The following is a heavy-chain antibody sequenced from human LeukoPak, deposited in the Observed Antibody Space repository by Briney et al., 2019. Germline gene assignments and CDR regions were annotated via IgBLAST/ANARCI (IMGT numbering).Heavy chain of an antibody. CDR2: IIPIFGTA. CDR1: GGTFSSYA. J-gene: IGHJ3*02. Sequence: EASVKISCKASGGTFSSYAISWVRQPPGQGLEWMGGIIPIFGTANYAQKFQGRVTITTDESTSTAYMELSSLRSEDTAVYYCARNGDRHDAFDIWGQGTMVTVSS. D-gene: IGHD7-27*01. CDR3: ARNGDRHDAFDI. V-gene: IGHV1-69*05.